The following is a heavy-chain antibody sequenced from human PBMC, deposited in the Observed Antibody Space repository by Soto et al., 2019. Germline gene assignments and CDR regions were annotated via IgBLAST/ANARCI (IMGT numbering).Heavy chain of an antibody. V-gene: IGHV3-23*01. CDR1: GFTIPDYG. CDR2: FTGGHGKT. J-gene: IGHJ4*02. D-gene: IGHD3-10*01. CDR3: ARGSTDSYPGSRIFDF. Sequence: GGSLRLSCVVSGFTIPDYGVTWVRQPPGKGLEWVSGFTGGHGKTFYADSVRGRFTISRDNSKNTLYLQMSSLRAEDSAVYYCARGSTDSYPGSRIFDFWGRGTLVTVSS.